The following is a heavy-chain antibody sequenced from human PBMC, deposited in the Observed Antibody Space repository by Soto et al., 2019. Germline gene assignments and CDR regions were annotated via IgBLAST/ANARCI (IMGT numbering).Heavy chain of an antibody. J-gene: IGHJ6*02. D-gene: IGHD4-17*01. CDR2: IYYSGST. CDR3: ATSYGDSYYYYYGMDV. CDR1: GGSISSYY. Sequence: SETLSLTCTVSGGSISSYYWSWIRQPPGKGLEWIGYIYYSGSTNYSPSFQGQVTISADKSISTAYLQWSTLKASDTATYYCATSYGDSYYYYYGMDVWGQGTTVTVPS. V-gene: IGHV4-59*12.